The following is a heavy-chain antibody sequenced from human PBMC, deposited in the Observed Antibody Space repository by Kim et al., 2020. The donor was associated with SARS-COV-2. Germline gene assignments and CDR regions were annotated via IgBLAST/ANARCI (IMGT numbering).Heavy chain of an antibody. CDR1: GGSFSGYY. V-gene: IGHV4-34*01. Sequence: SETLSLTCAVYGGSFSGYYWSWIRQPPGKGLEWIGEINHSGSTNYNPSLKSRVTISVDTSKNQFSLKLSSVTAADTAVYYCARGRRVVARGPYCFDYWGQGTLVTVSS. CDR3: ARGRRVVARGPYCFDY. J-gene: IGHJ4*02. D-gene: IGHD2-21*01. CDR2: INHSGST.